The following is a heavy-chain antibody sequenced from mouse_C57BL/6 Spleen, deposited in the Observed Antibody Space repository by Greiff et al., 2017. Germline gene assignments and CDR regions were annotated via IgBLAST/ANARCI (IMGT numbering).Heavy chain of an antibody. CDR2: ISPNYGTP. CDR1: GYSFTDYN. Sequence: VQLQQSGPELVKPGALVKISCKASGYSFTDYNMNWVKQSNGKSLEWIGVISPNYGTPSYNQKFKGKATLTVDQSSSTAYMQLNSLTSEDSAVYDWARTARDPMDYWGQGTSVTVSS. CDR3: ARTARDPMDY. J-gene: IGHJ4*01. V-gene: IGHV1-39*01. D-gene: IGHD1-2*01.